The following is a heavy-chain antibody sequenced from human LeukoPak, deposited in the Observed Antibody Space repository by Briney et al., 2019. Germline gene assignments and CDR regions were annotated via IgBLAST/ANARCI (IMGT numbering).Heavy chain of an antibody. J-gene: IGHJ5*02. CDR1: GFTFSSYS. CDR2: IRYDGSSA. CDR3: ARDQAGGRHYADL. Sequence: GGSLRLSCAASGFTFSSYSMSWVRQAPGKGLEWVAYIRYDGSSAYYADFVKGRFTISRDNSRNTLYLQMHSLRAEDTAVYYCARDQAGGRHYADLWGQGTLVTVSS. V-gene: IGHV3-30*02. D-gene: IGHD2-2*01.